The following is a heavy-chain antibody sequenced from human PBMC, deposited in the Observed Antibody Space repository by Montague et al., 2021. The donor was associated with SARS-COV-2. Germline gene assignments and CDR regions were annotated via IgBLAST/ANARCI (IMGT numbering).Heavy chain of an antibody. J-gene: IGHJ6*02. Sequence: SETLSLTCAVYGGSFSGYYWSWIRQPPGKGLEWIGEINHSGSTNYKPSLKSRVTISVDTSKNQFSLKLSSVTAADTAVYYCARGPVDDNCSGGSCYSRYYYGMDVWGQGTTVTVSS. D-gene: IGHD2-15*01. V-gene: IGHV4-34*01. CDR3: ARGPVDDNCSGGSCYSRYYYGMDV. CDR1: GGSFSGYY. CDR2: INHSGST.